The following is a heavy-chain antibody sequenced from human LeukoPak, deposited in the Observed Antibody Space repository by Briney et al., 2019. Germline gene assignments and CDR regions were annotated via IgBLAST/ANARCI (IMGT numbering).Heavy chain of an antibody. CDR2: INPNSGGT. J-gene: IGHJ4*02. V-gene: IGHV1-2*02. CDR1: GYTFTGYY. Sequence: ASVKVSCKASGYTFTGYYMHWVRQAPGQGLEWMGWINPNSGGTNYAQKFQGRVTMTRDTSISTAYMELSRLRSDDTAVYYCARGVPGIAAAGIPDHWGQGTLVTVSS. D-gene: IGHD6-13*01. CDR3: ARGVPGIAAAGIPDH.